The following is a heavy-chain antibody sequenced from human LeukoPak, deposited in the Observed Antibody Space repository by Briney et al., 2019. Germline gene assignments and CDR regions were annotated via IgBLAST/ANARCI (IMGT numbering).Heavy chain of an antibody. CDR3: ARDPGVGWSFDY. Sequence: ASVKVSCKASGYTFTSYGISWVRQAPGQGLEWMGWISAYNGNTNYAQKLQDRVTMTTDTSTSTAYMEPRSLRSDDTAVYYCARDPGVGWSFDYWGQGTLVTVSS. CDR2: ISAYNGNT. J-gene: IGHJ4*02. D-gene: IGHD6-19*01. CDR1: GYTFTSYG. V-gene: IGHV1-18*01.